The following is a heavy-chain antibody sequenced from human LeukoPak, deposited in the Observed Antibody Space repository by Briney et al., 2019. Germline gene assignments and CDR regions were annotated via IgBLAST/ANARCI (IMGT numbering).Heavy chain of an antibody. V-gene: IGHV3-74*01. Sequence: GGSLRLSCAASGFTFTSHWMHWVRQAPGKGLVWVSRINIDETNRRYADSVKGRFTVSRDNARNTLYLQMDSLTPDDTAVYYCARVASSWTIDVAFDVWGQGTMVTVSS. J-gene: IGHJ3*01. CDR2: INIDETNR. CDR1: GFTFTSHW. D-gene: IGHD6-13*01. CDR3: ARVASSWTIDVAFDV.